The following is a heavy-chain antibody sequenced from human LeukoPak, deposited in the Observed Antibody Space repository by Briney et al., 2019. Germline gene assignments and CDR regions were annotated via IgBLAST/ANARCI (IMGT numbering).Heavy chain of an antibody. D-gene: IGHD5-24*01. CDR3: AKVHRRDGYIPRDY. J-gene: IGHJ4*02. V-gene: IGHV3-23*01. CDR1: GFTFSSYA. Sequence: GGSLRLSCAASGFTFSSYAMSWVRQAPGKGLEWVSAISGSGGSTYYADSVKGRFTISRDNSKNTLYLQMNSLRAEDTAVYYCAKVHRRDGYIPRDYWGQRTLVTVSS. CDR2: ISGSGGST.